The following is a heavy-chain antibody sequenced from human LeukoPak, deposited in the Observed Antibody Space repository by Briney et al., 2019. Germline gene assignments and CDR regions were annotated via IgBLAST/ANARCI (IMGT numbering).Heavy chain of an antibody. D-gene: IGHD3-22*01. CDR2: INPNSGGT. Sequence: ASVKVSCKASGYTFTGYYMHWVRQAPGQGLEWMGWINPNSGGTNYAQKFQGRVTMTRDTSISTAYMGLSRLRSDDTAVYYCARIPIVVVPQGDWFDPWGQGTLVTVSS. V-gene: IGHV1-2*02. CDR1: GYTFTGYY. CDR3: ARIPIVVVPQGDWFDP. J-gene: IGHJ5*02.